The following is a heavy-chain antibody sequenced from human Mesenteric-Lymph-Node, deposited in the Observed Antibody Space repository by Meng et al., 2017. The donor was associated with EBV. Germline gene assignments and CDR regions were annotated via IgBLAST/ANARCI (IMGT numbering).Heavy chain of an antibody. CDR2: ISQSGDT. Sequence: VQIHPSGPRILVPSGTLAPHCPACGGSVSGYHWSWIRQHPGKGLEYIGEISQSGDTTYNPSLKSRVTISVDTSRNQFSLKMRSVTAADTAVYYCARGTIFGIVITYFDHWSQGNLVTVSS. V-gene: IGHV4-34*01. J-gene: IGHJ4*02. D-gene: IGHD3-3*01. CDR1: GGSVSGYH. CDR3: ARGTIFGIVITYFDH.